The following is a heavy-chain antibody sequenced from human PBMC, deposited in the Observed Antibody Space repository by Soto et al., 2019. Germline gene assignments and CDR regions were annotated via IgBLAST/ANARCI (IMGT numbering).Heavy chain of an antibody. CDR1: GYTFTSYG. V-gene: IGHV1-18*04. J-gene: IGHJ4*02. CDR2: ISAYNGNT. Sequence: ASVKVSCKASGYTFTSYGISWVRQAPGQGLEWMGWISAYNGNTNYAQKLQGRVTMTRDTSTNTVYMDLSSLRSDDTAVYYCARASGGYCSGGRCYFDYWGQGAQVTVSS. CDR3: ARASGGYCSGGRCYFDY. D-gene: IGHD2-15*01.